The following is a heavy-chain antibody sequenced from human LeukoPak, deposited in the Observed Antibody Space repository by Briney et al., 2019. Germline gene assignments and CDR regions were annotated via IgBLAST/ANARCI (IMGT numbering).Heavy chain of an antibody. CDR1: AFTFSSYS. CDR3: ARRGYHDYSGFDY. V-gene: IGHV3-21*06. J-gene: IGHJ4*02. Sequence: GGSLRLSCAGSAFTFSSYSMHWVRQAPGKGLEWVSSISGSSDDIYYADSVKGRFTVSRDNSKNSLYLQMKRLRAEDTALYYCARRGYHDYSGFDYWGQGTLVTVSS. CDR2: ISGSSDDI. D-gene: IGHD1-26*01.